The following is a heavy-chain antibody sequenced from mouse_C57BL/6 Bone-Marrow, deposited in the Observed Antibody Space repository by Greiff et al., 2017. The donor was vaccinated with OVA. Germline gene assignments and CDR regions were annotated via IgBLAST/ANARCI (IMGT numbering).Heavy chain of an antibody. D-gene: IGHD1-1*01. CDR3: ARGSSFYWYFDV. Sequence: EVKLVESGPGMVKPSQSLSLTGTVTGYSITSGYDWHWIRHFPGNKLEWMGYISYSGSTNYNPSLKSRISITHDTSKNHFFLKLNSVTTEDTATYYCARGSSFYWYFDVWGTGTTVTVSS. CDR2: ISYSGST. CDR1: GYSITSGYD. V-gene: IGHV3-1*01. J-gene: IGHJ1*03.